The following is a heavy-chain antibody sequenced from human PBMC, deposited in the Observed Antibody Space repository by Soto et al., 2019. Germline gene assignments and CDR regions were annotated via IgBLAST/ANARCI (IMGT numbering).Heavy chain of an antibody. V-gene: IGHV1-69*06. D-gene: IGHD3-22*01. J-gene: IGHJ5*02. CDR3: AREWGDDSSGFYTSESNWFDP. CDR2: IIPIFGTA. Sequence: ASVKVSCKASGGTFSSYAISWVRQAPGQGLEWMGGIIPIFGTANYAQKFQGRVTITADKSTSTAYMELSSLRSEDTAVYYCAREWGDDSSGFYTSESNWFDPWGQGTLVTVSS. CDR1: GGTFSSYA.